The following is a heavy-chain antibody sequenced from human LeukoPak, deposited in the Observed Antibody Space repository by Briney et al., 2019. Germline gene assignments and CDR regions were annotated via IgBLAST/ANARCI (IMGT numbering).Heavy chain of an antibody. CDR1: GFTFSTFA. V-gene: IGHV3-23*01. J-gene: IGHJ4*02. CDR2: IFPSGGEI. D-gene: IGHD6-13*01. Sequence: AGGSLRLSCAASGFTFSTFAMIWVRQPPGKGLEWVSSIFPSGGEIHYADSVKGRFTISRDNSRNTLYLQMNSLRTDDTAVYYCARRWSFDDWGRGTLVTVSS. CDR3: ARRWSFDD.